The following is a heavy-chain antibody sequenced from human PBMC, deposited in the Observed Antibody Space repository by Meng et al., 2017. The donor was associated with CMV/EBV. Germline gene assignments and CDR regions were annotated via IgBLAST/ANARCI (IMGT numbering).Heavy chain of an antibody. D-gene: IGHD3-3*01. V-gene: IGHV1-2*02. J-gene: IGHJ4*02. CDR1: GYTFTGYY. CDR2: INPNSGGT. CDR3: ARARYVLRFLEDY. Sequence: ASVKVSCKASGYTFTGYYMPWVRHAPGQGLEWMGWINPNSGGTNYAQKFQGRVTMTRDTSISTAYMELSRLRSDDTAVYYCARARYVLRFLEDYWGQGTLVTVSS.